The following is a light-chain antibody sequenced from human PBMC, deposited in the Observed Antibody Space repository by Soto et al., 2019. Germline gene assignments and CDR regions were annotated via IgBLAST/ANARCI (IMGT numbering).Light chain of an antibody. CDR1: SSDVGSYNL. V-gene: IGLV2-23*01. J-gene: IGLJ1*01. CDR3: CSYAGSAYV. CDR2: EGS. Sequence: QSVLAQRASVSGSPGQSITISCTGTSSDVGSYNLVSWYQQHPGKAPKLMIYEGSKRPSGVSNRFSGSKSGNTASLTISGLQAEDEADYYCCSYAGSAYVFGTGTKVTVL.